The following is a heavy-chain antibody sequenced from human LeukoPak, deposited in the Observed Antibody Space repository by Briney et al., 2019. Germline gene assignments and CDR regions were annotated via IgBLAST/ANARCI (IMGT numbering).Heavy chain of an antibody. J-gene: IGHJ5*02. V-gene: IGHV4-4*02. Sequence: PSETLSLTCAVSGGSIVSSDWWSWVRQPPGKGLEWIGEIYHSGITNYNPSHKSRLIISVDKSKNQFSLMLTSVIAADTAVYYCAREEGSSGWWAQYHWGQGTLVTVSS. CDR2: IYHSGIT. D-gene: IGHD6-19*01. CDR3: AREEGSSGWWAQYH. CDR1: GGSIVSSDW.